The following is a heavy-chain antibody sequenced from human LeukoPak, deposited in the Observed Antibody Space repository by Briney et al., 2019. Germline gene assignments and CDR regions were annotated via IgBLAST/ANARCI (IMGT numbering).Heavy chain of an antibody. Sequence: GGSLRLSCAASGFTFSTYWMHWVRQVPGKGLVWVSRIDGYGISTTYADSVKGRFTISRDNAKNTLFLQMNSLRAEDAAVYYCAKSNGNYYGSGSYYFPDYYYYYMDVWGKGTTVTISS. CDR2: IDGYGIST. CDR1: GFTFSTYW. V-gene: IGHV3-74*01. J-gene: IGHJ6*03. D-gene: IGHD3-10*01. CDR3: AKSNGNYYGSGSYYFPDYYYYYMDV.